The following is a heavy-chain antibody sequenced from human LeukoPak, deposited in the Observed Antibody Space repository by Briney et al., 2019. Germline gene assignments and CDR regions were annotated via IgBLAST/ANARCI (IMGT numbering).Heavy chain of an antibody. Sequence: QTGGSLRLSCATSGFTFSSSWMSWVRQAPGKGLECVANIKEDGMEKYYVDSVNGRFTISRDKAKNSLSLQMSSLRAADTAVYYCARGGRPDYWGQGTLVTVSS. CDR1: GFTFSSSW. D-gene: IGHD3-10*01. CDR3: ARGGRPDY. V-gene: IGHV3-7*01. J-gene: IGHJ4*02. CDR2: IKEDGMEK.